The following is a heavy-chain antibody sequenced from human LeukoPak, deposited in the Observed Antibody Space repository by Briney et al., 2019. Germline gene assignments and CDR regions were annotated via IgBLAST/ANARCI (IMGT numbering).Heavy chain of an antibody. CDR2: IYYSGST. Sequence: PSETPSLTCTVSGGSISSYYWSWIRQPPGKGLEWIGYIYYSGSTNYNPSLKSRVTISVDTSKNQFSLKLSSVTAADTAVYYCARLRGGNSSGFLYYFDYWGQGTLVTVSS. D-gene: IGHD4-23*01. J-gene: IGHJ4*02. CDR1: GGSISSYY. V-gene: IGHV4-59*08. CDR3: ARLRGGNSSGFLYYFDY.